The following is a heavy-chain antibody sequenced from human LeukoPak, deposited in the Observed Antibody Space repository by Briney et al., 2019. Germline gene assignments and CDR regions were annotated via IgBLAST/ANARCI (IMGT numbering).Heavy chain of an antibody. CDR3: VKDLWSRVDTANFDY. D-gene: IGHD5-18*01. Sequence: GGSLRLSCSASGFTSSSYAMHWVRQSPGQGLEYVSAISSNGGSTNYADSVKGRFTVSRDNSKNTLYLQMTSLRPEDTAVYYCVKDLWSRVDTANFDYWGQGTLVTVSS. V-gene: IGHV3-64D*06. J-gene: IGHJ4*02. CDR2: ISSNGGST. CDR1: GFTSSSYA.